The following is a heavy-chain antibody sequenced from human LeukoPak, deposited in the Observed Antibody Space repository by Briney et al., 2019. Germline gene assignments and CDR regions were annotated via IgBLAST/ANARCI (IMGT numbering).Heavy chain of an antibody. J-gene: IGHJ3*02. CDR2: IYYSGST. D-gene: IGHD3-22*01. CDR3: ARGKTYYDISKDAFAI. V-gene: IGHV4-59*01. CDR1: SGSISSYY. Sequence: TSETLSLTCTVSSGSISSYYWSWIRQPPGKGLEWIGYIYYSGSTNYNPSLKSRVTISVDTSKNQFSLKLSSVTAADTAVYYCARGKTYYDISKDAFAIWGQGTMVTVSS.